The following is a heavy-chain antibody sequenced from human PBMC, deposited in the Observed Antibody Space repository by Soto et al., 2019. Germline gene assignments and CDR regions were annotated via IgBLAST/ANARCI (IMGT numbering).Heavy chain of an antibody. CDR3: AKAFCDAATCFPCES. D-gene: IGHD2-21*01. CDR2: ISNRGSSA. J-gene: IGHJ4*02. Sequence: EVHLVQSGGGLVQPGGSLSLSCVASGFTFNDYAMHWVRQTPGKGLEWAAAISNRGSSAYYADSVKGRFTISRDKSTKTLSLHMHTLRVEDTAVYFCAKAFCDAATCFPCESWGQGTPVAVSP. CDR1: GFTFNDYA. V-gene: IGHV3-23*04.